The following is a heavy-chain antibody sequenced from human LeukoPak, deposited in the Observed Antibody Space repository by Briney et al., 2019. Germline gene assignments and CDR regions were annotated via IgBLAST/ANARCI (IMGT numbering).Heavy chain of an antibody. CDR2: INPNSGGT. CDR3: ARVPALLWFGESSNYYFDY. V-gene: IGHV1-2*06. CDR1: GYTFTGYY. D-gene: IGHD3-10*01. J-gene: IGHJ4*02. Sequence: GASVKVSCKASGYTFTGYYMHWVRQAPGQGLEWMGRINPNSGGTNYAQKFQGRATMTRDTSISTAYMELSRLRSDDTAVYYCARVPALLWFGESSNYYFDYWGQGTLVTVSS.